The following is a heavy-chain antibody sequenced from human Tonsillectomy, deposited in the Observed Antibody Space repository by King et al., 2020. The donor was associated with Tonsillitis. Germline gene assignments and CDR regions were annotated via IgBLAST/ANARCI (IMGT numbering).Heavy chain of an antibody. CDR2: IWYDGSNK. CDR3: ARSIQSANSDAFDM. CDR1: GFTFSSYG. D-gene: IGHD2/OR15-2a*01. J-gene: IGHJ3*02. Sequence: HLVQSGGGVVQPGRSLRLSCAASGFTFSSYGMHWARQAPGKGLEWVAAIWYDGSNKFYVDSVKGRFTISRDNSKNILYLQMDSLRAEDTAMYHCARSIQSANSDAFDMWGQGTMVTVSS. V-gene: IGHV3-33*01.